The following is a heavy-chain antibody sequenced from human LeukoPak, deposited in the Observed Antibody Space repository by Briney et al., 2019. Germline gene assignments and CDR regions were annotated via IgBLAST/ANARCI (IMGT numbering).Heavy chain of an antibody. CDR1: GYSFTGYY. CDR3: ARENVQLAPYYYYYMDV. Sequence: ASVKVSCKASGYSFTGYYMQWVRQAPGQRLEWMGWINAGNGNTKYSQEFQGRVTITRDTSASTAYMELSSLRSEDMAVYYCARENVQLAPYYYYYMDVWGKGTTVTVSS. CDR2: INAGNGNT. J-gene: IGHJ6*03. V-gene: IGHV1-3*03. D-gene: IGHD6-6*01.